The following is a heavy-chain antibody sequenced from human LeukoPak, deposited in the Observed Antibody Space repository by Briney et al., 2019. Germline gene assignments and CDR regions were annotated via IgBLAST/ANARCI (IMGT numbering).Heavy chain of an antibody. CDR1: GGSISSSPYY. CDR3: VRGSTLRHYQY. CDR2: IYYSRST. D-gene: IGHD3-16*01. V-gene: IGHV4-39*01. Sequence: SETLSLTCTVSGGSISSSPYYWGWIRRPPGKGLEWIGSIYYSRSTSYNASLKSRVTVSVDTSKIQFSLKLSSVTAADTAVYYCVRGSTLRHYQYWGEGTLVTVSS. J-gene: IGHJ4*02.